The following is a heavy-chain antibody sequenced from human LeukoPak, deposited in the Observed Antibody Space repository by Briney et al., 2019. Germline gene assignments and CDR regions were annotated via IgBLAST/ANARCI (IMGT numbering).Heavy chain of an antibody. J-gene: IGHJ4*02. Sequence: GGSLRLSCAASGFTLSSSWMHWVRQVPGKGLLWVSRINSDGSGTSYADSVKGRLTISRDNSKNTLYLQMNGLRIEDTALYHCAKDLPAAYFDYWGQGTLVTVSS. CDR2: INSDGSGT. CDR3: AKDLPAAYFDY. V-gene: IGHV3-74*01. D-gene: IGHD2-2*01. CDR1: GFTLSSSW.